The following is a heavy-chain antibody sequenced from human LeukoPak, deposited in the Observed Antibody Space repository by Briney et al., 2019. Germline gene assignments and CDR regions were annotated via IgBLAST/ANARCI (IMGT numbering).Heavy chain of an antibody. Sequence: SVKVSCKASGGTFSSYTISWVRQAPGQGLEWMGRIIPILGIANYAQKFQGRVTITADKSTSTAYMELSSLRSEDTAVYYCARDLDRMSPNRYYYYYVDVWGKGTTVTVSS. D-gene: IGHD1-14*01. CDR3: ARDLDRMSPNRYYYYYVDV. CDR2: IIPILGIA. CDR1: GGTFSSYT. V-gene: IGHV1-69*04. J-gene: IGHJ6*03.